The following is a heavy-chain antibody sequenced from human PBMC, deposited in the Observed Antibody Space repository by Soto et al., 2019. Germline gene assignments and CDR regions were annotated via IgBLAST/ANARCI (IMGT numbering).Heavy chain of an antibody. CDR2: IYYSGST. D-gene: IGHD6-13*01. J-gene: IGHJ4*02. Sequence: SETLSLTCTVSGGSISSGGYYWSWIRQHPGKGLEWIGYIYYSGSTYYNPSLKSRVTISVDTSKNQFSLKLSSVTAADTAVYYCARYSSSWSFYYFDYWGQGTLVTVSS. CDR3: ARYSSSWSFYYFDY. V-gene: IGHV4-31*03. CDR1: GGSISSGGYY.